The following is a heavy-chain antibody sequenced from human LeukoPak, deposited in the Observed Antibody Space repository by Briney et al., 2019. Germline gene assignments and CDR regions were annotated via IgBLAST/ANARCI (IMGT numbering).Heavy chain of an antibody. CDR3: ASPGGDYGVPKTPEYIQH. V-gene: IGHV1-46*01. J-gene: IGHJ1*01. Sequence: GASVKVSCKASGYTFTGYYMHWVRQAPGQGLEWMGIINPSGSSTSYAQKFQGRVTMTRDMSTSTVYMELSSLRYEDTAVYYCASPGGDYGVPKTPEYIQHWGQGTLVIVSS. D-gene: IGHD4/OR15-4a*01. CDR2: INPSGSST. CDR1: GYTFTGYY.